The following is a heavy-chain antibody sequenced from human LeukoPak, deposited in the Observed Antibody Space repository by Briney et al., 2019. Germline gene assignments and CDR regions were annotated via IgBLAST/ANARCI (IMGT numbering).Heavy chain of an antibody. CDR1: GSTFSSYA. CDR3: ARAVIGPDY. D-gene: IGHD3-16*02. CDR2: ISYDGSNK. Sequence: GALRLSCAASGSTFSSYAMHWVRQAPGKGLEWVAVISYDGSNKYYADSVKGRFTISRDNSKNTLYLQMNSLRAEDTAVYYCARAVIGPDYWGQGTLVTVSS. J-gene: IGHJ4*02. V-gene: IGHV3-30*04.